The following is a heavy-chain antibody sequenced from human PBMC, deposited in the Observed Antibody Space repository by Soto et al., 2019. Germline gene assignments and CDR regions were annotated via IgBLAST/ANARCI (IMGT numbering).Heavy chain of an antibody. J-gene: IGHJ6*03. CDR2: IWYDGSNK. CDR1: GFTFSSYG. V-gene: IGHV3-33*08. Sequence: GGSLRLSCAASGFTFSSYGMHWVRQAPGKGLEWVAVIWYDGSNKYYADSVKGRFTISRDNAKNSLYLQMNSLRAEDTAVYYCARVYGDYFNYYYYMDVWGKGTTVTVSS. CDR3: ARVYGDYFNYYYYMDV. D-gene: IGHD4-17*01.